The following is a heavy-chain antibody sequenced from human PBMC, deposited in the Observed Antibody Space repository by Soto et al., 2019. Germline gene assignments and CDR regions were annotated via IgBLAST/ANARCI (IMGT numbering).Heavy chain of an antibody. CDR1: GGSISSGGYY. J-gene: IGHJ5*02. CDR2: IYYSGST. D-gene: IGHD3-22*01. V-gene: IGHV4-31*03. CDR3: ARDWYYYDSSGYYTNWFDP. Sequence: SETLSLTCTVSGGSISSGGYYWSWIRQHPGKGLEWIGYIYYSGSTYYNPSLKSRVTISVDTSKNQFSLKLSPVTAADTAVYYRARDWYYYDSSGYYTNWFDPWGQGTLVTVSS.